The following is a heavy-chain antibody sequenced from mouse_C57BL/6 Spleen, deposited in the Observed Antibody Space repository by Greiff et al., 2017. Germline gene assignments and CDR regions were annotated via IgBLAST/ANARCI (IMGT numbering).Heavy chain of an antibody. D-gene: IGHD1-1*01. J-gene: IGHJ2*01. CDR2: VYPGSGSI. CDR1: GYTFTEYT. CDR3: ARHEVYYGSSYESYFDY. V-gene: IGHV1-62-2*01. Sequence: QVQLQQSGAELVKPGASVKLSCKASGYTFTEYTIHWVKQRSGQGLEWIGWVYPGSGSIKYNEKFKDKATLTADKSSSTVYMELSRLTSEDSAVYFCARHEVYYGSSYESYFDYWGQGTTLTVSS.